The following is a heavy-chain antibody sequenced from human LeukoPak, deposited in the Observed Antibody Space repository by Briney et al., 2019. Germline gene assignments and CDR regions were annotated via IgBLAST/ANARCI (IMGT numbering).Heavy chain of an antibody. CDR3: ARDDGWIQFNF. CDR1: GYSISSGYY. D-gene: IGHD5-18*01. Sequence: ETLSLTCTVSGYSISSGYYWGWIRQPPGKGLEWVAGITANSAGRYYADSVQGRFTISRDNSKSTVYLQVNSLRAEDTALYYCARDDGWIQFNFWGQGTLVTVSS. CDR2: ITANSAGR. V-gene: IGHV3-23*01. J-gene: IGHJ4*02.